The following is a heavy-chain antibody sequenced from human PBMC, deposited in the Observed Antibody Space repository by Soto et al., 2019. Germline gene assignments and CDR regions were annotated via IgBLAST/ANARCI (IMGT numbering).Heavy chain of an antibody. Sequence: GGSLRLSCAASGFTFSDYYMSWIRQAPGKGLEWVSYISSSGSTIYYADSVKGRFTISRDNAKNSLYLQMNSLRAEDTAVYYCARQASTYYYYYYMDVWGKGTTFTVSS. V-gene: IGHV3-11*01. CDR3: ARQASTYYYYYYMDV. J-gene: IGHJ6*03. CDR1: GFTFSDYY. CDR2: ISSSGSTI.